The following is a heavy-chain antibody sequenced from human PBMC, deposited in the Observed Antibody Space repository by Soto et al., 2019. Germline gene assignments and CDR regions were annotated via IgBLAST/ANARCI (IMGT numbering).Heavy chain of an antibody. CDR3: VRDRVGRYCGGVCYSIGMDV. CDR2: FNPNSGGT. CDR1: GYTFTGYY. D-gene: IGHD2-21*02. V-gene: IGHV1-2*02. Sequence: QVQLVQSGAEVKKPGASVKVSCKASGYTFTGYYMHWVRQAPGQGLEWMGWFNPNSGGTNYAQKYQGRVTMNRDTSVITAYRGRSRLRSDETAVYYCVRDRVGRYCGGVCYSIGMDVWGQGTTVTVSS. J-gene: IGHJ6*02.